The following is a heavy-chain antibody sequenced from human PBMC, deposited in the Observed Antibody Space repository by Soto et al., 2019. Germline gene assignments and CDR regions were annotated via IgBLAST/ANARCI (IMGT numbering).Heavy chain of an antibody. J-gene: IGHJ6*02. CDR2: IIPIFGTA. CDR1: GGTFSSYA. V-gene: IGHV1-69*12. D-gene: IGHD3-10*01. Sequence: QVQLVQSGAEVKKPGSSVKVSCKASGGTFSSYAISWVRQAPGQGLEWMGGIIPIFGTANYAQKFQGRVTNTADESTSTAYMGLSSLRSEDTAVYYCARDRGVAGIDYYYYGMDVWGQGTTVTVSS. CDR3: ARDRGVAGIDYYYYGMDV.